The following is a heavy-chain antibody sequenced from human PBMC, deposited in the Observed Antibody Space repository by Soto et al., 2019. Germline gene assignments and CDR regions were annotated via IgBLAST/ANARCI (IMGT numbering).Heavy chain of an antibody. CDR3: ARDSSGNYYYYGMDV. D-gene: IGHD6-19*01. V-gene: IGHV1-69*08. CDR2: IIPILGIA. J-gene: IGHJ6*02. Sequence: QVQLVQSGAEVKKPGSSVKVSCKASGGTFSSYTISWVRQAPGQGLEWMGTIIPILGIANYAQKFQGRVTITADKSTSTAYMELSSLRSEDTAVYYCARDSSGNYYYYGMDVWGQGTTVTVSS. CDR1: GGTFSSYT.